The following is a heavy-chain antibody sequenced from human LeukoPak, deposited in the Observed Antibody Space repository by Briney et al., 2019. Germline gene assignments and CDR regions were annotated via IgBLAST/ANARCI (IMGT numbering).Heavy chain of an antibody. D-gene: IGHD3-10*01. CDR1: GYSISSGYY. J-gene: IGHJ3*02. CDR2: IYHSGST. V-gene: IGHV4-38-2*02. CDR3: AKCRRMVDAFDI. Sequence: SETLSLTCSVSGYSISSGYYWGWIRQPPGKGLQWIGSIYHSGSTYYNPSLKSRVTISVDTSKNQFSLKLSPVTAADTAVYYCAKCRRMVDAFDIWGQGTMVTVSS.